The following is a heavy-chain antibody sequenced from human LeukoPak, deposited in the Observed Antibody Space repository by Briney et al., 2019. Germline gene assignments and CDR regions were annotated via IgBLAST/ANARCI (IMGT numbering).Heavy chain of an antibody. CDR3: ARDLQYSYGMDV. CDR2: ITRSSNNI. J-gene: IGHJ6*02. CDR1: GFTFSSYA. Sequence: PGGSLRLSCAASGFTFSSYAMSWVRQAPGRGLEWVSYITRSSNNIHYADSVKGRFTVSRDNAKNSLYVQMNSLRAEDTAVYYCARDLQYSYGMDVWGQGTTVTVSS. V-gene: IGHV3-48*01.